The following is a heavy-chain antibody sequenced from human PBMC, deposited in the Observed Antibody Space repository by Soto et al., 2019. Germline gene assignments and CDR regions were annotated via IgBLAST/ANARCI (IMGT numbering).Heavy chain of an antibody. CDR2: IHAGNGNT. D-gene: IGHD2-15*01. CDR3: ARGVAFLDY. Sequence: ASVKVSCKASGYTFSSYAIHWVRQAPGQGLEWMGWIHAGNGNTKYLQSFQGRVTISRDTSATTAYMELNSLRSEDTAVYYCARGVAFLDYWGQGTLVTVS. J-gene: IGHJ4*02. CDR1: GYTFSSYA. V-gene: IGHV1-3*01.